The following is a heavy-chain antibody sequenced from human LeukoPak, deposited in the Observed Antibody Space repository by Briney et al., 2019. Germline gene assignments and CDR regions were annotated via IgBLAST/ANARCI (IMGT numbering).Heavy chain of an antibody. Sequence: ASVKVSCKASGGTFSSYVITWVRQAPGQGLEWMGGIIPMFGTANYAQKFQGGVTITADKSTSTAYMEVSSLRSDDTAVYYCARGADILRYFDWPVDYYYYMDVWGKGTTVTVSS. J-gene: IGHJ6*03. CDR3: ARGADILRYFDWPVDYYYYMDV. CDR1: GGTFSSYV. D-gene: IGHD3-9*01. CDR2: IIPMFGTA. V-gene: IGHV1-69*06.